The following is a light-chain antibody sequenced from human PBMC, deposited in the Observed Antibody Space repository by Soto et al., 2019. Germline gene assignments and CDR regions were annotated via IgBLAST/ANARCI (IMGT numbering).Light chain of an antibody. CDR1: QSVASDY. CDR3: QQYGSSPWT. CDR2: GAS. Sequence: EIVVTQSPGTLSLSSGVRATRSCAASQSVASDYLAWYQQTPVQAPRLLIFGASIRATGVPARFSGSGTGTDFTLTISRLEPEDIAVYYCQQYGSSPWTFGQGTKVEIK. J-gene: IGKJ1*01. V-gene: IGKV3-20*01.